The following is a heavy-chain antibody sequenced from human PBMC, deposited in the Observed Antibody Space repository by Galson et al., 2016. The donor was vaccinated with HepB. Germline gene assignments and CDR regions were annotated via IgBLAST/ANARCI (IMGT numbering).Heavy chain of an antibody. CDR1: GFTFSRYA. CDR2: ISDNGSNK. J-gene: IGHJ6*02. CDR3: ARGYYNAMDV. V-gene: IGHV3-30-3*01. Sequence: SLRLSCAASGFTFSRYAMHWVRQAPGKGLEWVAVISDNGSNKYYADSVKGRFTISRDNSEHTLYLQMNSLRGDDTAVYYCARGYYNAMDVWGQGTLVTVSS.